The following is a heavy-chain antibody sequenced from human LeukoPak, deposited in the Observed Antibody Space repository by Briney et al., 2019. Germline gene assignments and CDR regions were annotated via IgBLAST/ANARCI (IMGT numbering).Heavy chain of an antibody. CDR1: GGSISSYY. V-gene: IGHV4-59*01. Sequence: SETLSLTCTVSGGSISSYYWSWIRQPPGKGLEWIGYIYYSGSTNYNPSLKSRVTISVDTSKNQFSLKLSSVTAADTAVYYCARYHRRYGSGWYDWFDPWGQGTLVTVSS. CDR3: ARYHRRYGSGWYDWFDP. J-gene: IGHJ5*02. D-gene: IGHD6-19*01. CDR2: IYYSGST.